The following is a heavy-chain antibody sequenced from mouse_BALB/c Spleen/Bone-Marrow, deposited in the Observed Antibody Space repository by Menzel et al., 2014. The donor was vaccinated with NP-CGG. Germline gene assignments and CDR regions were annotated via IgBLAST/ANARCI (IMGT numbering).Heavy chain of an antibody. CDR2: ITNGGNYT. Sequence: EVQLVESGGGLVKPGGSLKLSCTASGFSFNSYGMSWVRQTPEKRLEWVATITNGGNYTYYPDSVKGRFTISRDNVKNNLYLQMRSLRSEDTALYYCVRNYYGYDGYFDYWGQGTTLTVPS. V-gene: IGHV5-9-2*01. J-gene: IGHJ2*01. CDR1: GFSFNSYG. CDR3: VRNYYGYDGYFDY. D-gene: IGHD2-2*01.